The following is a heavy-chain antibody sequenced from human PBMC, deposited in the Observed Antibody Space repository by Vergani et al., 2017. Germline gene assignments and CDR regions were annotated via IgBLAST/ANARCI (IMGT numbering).Heavy chain of an antibody. CDR3: ARASCSSTSCYPPLDWFDP. V-gene: IGHV4-39*07. D-gene: IGHD2-2*01. CDR1: GASIRSSNYY. J-gene: IGHJ5*02. Sequence: QLQLQESGPGLVKPSATLSLTCSVSGASIRSSNYYWGWIRQPPGKGLEWIASIYYSGSTNYNPSLKSRVTMSVDTSKNQFSLKLSSVTAADTAVYYCARASCSSTSCYPPLDWFDPWGQGTLVTVSS. CDR2: IYYSGST.